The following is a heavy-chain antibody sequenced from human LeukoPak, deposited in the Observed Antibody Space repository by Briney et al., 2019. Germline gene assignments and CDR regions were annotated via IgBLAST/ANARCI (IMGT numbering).Heavy chain of an antibody. CDR1: GGSFSGYY. CDR3: ARVADFGGVIVPKNYFDY. J-gene: IGHJ4*02. V-gene: IGHV4-34*01. CDR2: INHSGST. D-gene: IGHD3-16*02. Sequence: PSETLSLTCAVYGGSFSGYYWSWIRQPPGKRLEWIGEINHSGSTNYNPSLKSRVTISVDTSKNQFSLTLSSVTAADTAVYYCARVADFGGVIVPKNYFDYWGQGTLVTVSS.